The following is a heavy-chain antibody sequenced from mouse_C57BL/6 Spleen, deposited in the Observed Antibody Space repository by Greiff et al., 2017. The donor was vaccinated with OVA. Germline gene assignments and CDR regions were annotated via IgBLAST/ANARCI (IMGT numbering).Heavy chain of an antibody. Sequence: QVQLQQPAAELVRPGSSAKLSSKASGYTFTSYWMDRVKQRPGQGLEWIGNIYPSDSEPNYNQKSKDKATLTVDKYSSTAYMQLSSLTTDATGVYYCARMRSSGVNNWGKGTTLRVS. J-gene: IGHJ2*01. V-gene: IGHV1-61*01. D-gene: IGHD3-2*02. CDR2: IYPSDSEP. CDR1: GYTFTSYW. CDR3: ARMRSSGVNN.